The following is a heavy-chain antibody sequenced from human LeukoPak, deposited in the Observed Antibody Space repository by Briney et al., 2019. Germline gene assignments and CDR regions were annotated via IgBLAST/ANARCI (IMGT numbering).Heavy chain of an antibody. CDR3: ARDPSIDAFDI. V-gene: IGHV1-69*13. Sequence: RASVKVSCKASGGTFSSYAISWVRQAPGQGLEWMGGIIPIFGTANYAQKFQGRVTITADESTSTAYMELSSLRSEDTAVYYCARDPSIDAFDIWGQGTMVTVSS. CDR1: GGTFSSYA. CDR2: IIPIFGTA. J-gene: IGHJ3*02.